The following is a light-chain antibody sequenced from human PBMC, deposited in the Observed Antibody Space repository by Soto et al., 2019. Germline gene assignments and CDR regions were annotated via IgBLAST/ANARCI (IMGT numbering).Light chain of an antibody. CDR2: GAS. CDR1: QSISDT. Sequence: EIVLTQSPGTLSLSPGDRATLSYRASQSISDTLAWYQQKPGQAPRLLIHGASTRAPGFPARFSGSGSGTDFTLTISSLQSEDFAVYYCQQYDNWPWTFGQGTKVDIK. CDR3: QQYDNWPWT. V-gene: IGKV3-15*01. J-gene: IGKJ1*01.